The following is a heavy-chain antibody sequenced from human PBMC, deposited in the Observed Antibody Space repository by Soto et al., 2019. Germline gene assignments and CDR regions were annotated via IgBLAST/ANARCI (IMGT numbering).Heavy chain of an antibody. CDR1: GTSVSSYF. J-gene: IGHJ6*02. V-gene: IGHV4-59*02. D-gene: IGHD6-19*01. Sequence: SDTLSLTSTVSGTSVSSYFWGWVRQPPGKGLEWIGYIYNSGRTNYNPSLKSRVTISLDTSDNDFSLRLTSLTAADTAVYYCARVHSGWSSVYGLDVWGHGTTVPVSS. CDR2: IYNSGRT. CDR3: ARVHSGWSSVYGLDV.